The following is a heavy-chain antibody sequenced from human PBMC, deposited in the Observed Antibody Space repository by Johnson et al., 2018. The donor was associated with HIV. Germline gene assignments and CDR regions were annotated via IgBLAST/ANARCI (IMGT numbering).Heavy chain of an antibody. V-gene: IGHV3-7*03. D-gene: IGHD3-16*01. CDR3: ATYTSMITMYVEIKGGAFDI. CDR1: GFTFSSYA. J-gene: IGHJ3*02. CDR2: IKQDGSEK. Sequence: VQLVESGGGVVQPGRSLRLSCAASGFTFSSYAMHWVRQAPGKGLEWVANIKQDGSEKYYVDSVKGRFTISRDNAKNSLYLQMNSLRAEDTAVYYCATYTSMITMYVEIKGGAFDIWGQGTMVTVSS.